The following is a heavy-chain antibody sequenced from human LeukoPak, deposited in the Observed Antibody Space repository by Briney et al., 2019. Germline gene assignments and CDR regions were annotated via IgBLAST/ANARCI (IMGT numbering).Heavy chain of an antibody. D-gene: IGHD3-10*01. CDR2: INPNSGGT. Sequence: GASVKVSCKASGYSFTGYYMHWVRQAPGQGLERMGWINPNSGGTKYAQKFQGWVTMTRDTSISTAYMELSRLRSDDTAVYYCARPRRFGELYEGLDIWGQGTMVTVSS. CDR3: ARPRRFGELYEGLDI. J-gene: IGHJ3*02. CDR1: GYSFTGYY. V-gene: IGHV1-2*04.